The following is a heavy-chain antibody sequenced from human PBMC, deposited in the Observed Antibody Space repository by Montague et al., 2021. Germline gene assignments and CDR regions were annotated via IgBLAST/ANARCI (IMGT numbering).Heavy chain of an antibody. V-gene: IGHV5-51*01. D-gene: IGHD6-19*01. Sequence: QSGAEVKKPGESLKISCKDSGSGFTNYWIGWVRQMPGKGLEWMGIIYPGYSDTRYSPSFQGQVTISADKSINIVYLQWSSLKASDTAMYYCARSWTLAGTGFDSWGQGTLVTVSS. J-gene: IGHJ4*02. CDR1: GSGFTNYW. CDR3: ARSWTLAGTGFDS. CDR2: IYPGYSDT.